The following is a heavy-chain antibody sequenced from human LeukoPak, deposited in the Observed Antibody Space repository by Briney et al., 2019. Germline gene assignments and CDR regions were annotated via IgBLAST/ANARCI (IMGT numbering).Heavy chain of an antibody. CDR3: ARDRVVDYYDSSEVYFDY. CDR1: GGTFSSYA. V-gene: IGHV1-69*13. Sequence: SVKVSCKASGGTFSSYAISWVRQAPGQGLEWMGGIIPIFGTANYAQKFQGRVTITADESTSTAYMELSSLRSEDTAVYYCARDRVVDYYDSSEVYFDYWGQGTLVTVSS. J-gene: IGHJ4*02. D-gene: IGHD3-22*01. CDR2: IIPIFGTA.